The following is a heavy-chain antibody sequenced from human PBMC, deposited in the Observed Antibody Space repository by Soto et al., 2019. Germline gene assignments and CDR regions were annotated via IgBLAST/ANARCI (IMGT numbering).Heavy chain of an antibody. V-gene: IGHV4-31*03. CDR3: AREGAAPYYYYGMDV. Sequence: SETLSLTCTVSGGSISSGGYYWSWIRQPPGKGLEWIGFIYYSGSTYYNPSLKSRVTISVDTSKNQFSLKLSSVTAADTAVYYCAREGAAPYYYYGMDVWGQGTTVTVSS. CDR2: IYYSGST. CDR1: GGSISSGGYY. D-gene: IGHD6-6*01. J-gene: IGHJ6*02.